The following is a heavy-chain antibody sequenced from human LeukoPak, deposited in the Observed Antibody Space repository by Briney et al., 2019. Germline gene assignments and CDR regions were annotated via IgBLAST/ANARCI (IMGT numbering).Heavy chain of an antibody. CDR3: ARSPSGGLNPNLFDP. CDR1: GFTFSSYS. D-gene: IGHD6-19*01. CDR2: ISSSSSYI. Sequence: GGSLRLSCAASGFTFSSYSMNWVRQAPGKGLEWVSSISSSSSYIYYADSVKGRFTISRDNAKNSLYLQMNSLRAEDTLVYYSARSPSGGLNPNLFDPWGQGTLVTVSS. J-gene: IGHJ5*02. V-gene: IGHV3-21*01.